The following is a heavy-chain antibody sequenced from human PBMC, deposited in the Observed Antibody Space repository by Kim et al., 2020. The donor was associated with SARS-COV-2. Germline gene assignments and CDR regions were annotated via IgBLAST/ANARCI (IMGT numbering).Heavy chain of an antibody. CDR1: GFTFTSHW. CDR3: ARDHVAPGMIFDL. CDR2: INQDGGVQ. D-gene: IGHD1-1*01. V-gene: IGHV3-7*01. J-gene: IGHJ4*02. Sequence: GGSLRLSCAASGFTFTSHWMSWVRQAPGKGLEWVASINQDGGVQYYVDSVKGLFTISRDNAKNSLYLQVNGLRVEDTAVYYCARDHVAPGMIFDLWGQGTLVTVSS.